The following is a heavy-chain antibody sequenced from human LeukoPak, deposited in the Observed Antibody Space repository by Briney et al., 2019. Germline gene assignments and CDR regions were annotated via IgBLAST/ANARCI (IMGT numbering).Heavy chain of an antibody. J-gene: IGHJ6*02. CDR2: ISSSGSTI. CDR1: GFTFSDYY. Sequence: GGSLRLSCAASGFTFSDYYMRWIRQAPGKGLEWVSSISSSGSTIYYADSVKGRFTISRDNAKNSLYLQMNSLRAEDTAVYYCARDRSSSWNYGMDVWGQGTTVTVSS. D-gene: IGHD6-13*01. V-gene: IGHV3-11*01. CDR3: ARDRSSSWNYGMDV.